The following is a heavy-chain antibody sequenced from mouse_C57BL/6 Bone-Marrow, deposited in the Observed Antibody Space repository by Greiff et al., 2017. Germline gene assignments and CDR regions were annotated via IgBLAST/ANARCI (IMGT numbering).Heavy chain of an antibody. V-gene: IGHV3-8*01. CDR3: ARYVRDDPYYFDD. J-gene: IGHJ2*01. CDR2: ISYSGST. Sequence: EVKVVESGPGLAKPSQTLSLTCSVTGYSITSDYWNWIRTFPGNKLEYMGYISYSGSTYYNPSLKSRISITRDTSKNQYYLQLNSVTTEDTATYYCARYVRDDPYYFDDWGQGTTLTVSS. CDR1: GYSITSDY.